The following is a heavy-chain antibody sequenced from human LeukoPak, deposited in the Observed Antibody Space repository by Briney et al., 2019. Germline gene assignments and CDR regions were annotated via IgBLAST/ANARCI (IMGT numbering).Heavy chain of an antibody. J-gene: IGHJ5*02. CDR3: ANGFSGFGDSFDP. CDR1: GFTFSSYW. CDR2: ISSSSSYI. D-gene: IGHD3-10*01. V-gene: IGHV3-21*01. Sequence: GGSLRLSCAASGFTFSSYWMHWVRQAPGKGLEWVSSISSSSSYIYYADSVKGRFTISRDNAKNSLYLQMNSLRAEDTAVYYCANGFSGFGDSFDPWGQGTLVTVSS.